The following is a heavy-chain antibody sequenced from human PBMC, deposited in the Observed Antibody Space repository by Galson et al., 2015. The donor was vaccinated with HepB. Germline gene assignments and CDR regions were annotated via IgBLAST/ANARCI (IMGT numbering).Heavy chain of an antibody. V-gene: IGHV3-30*18. Sequence: SLRLSCAASGFTFSSYGMHWVRQAPGKGLEWVAVISYDGSNKYYADSVKGRFTISRDNSKNTLYLQMNSLRAEDTAVYYCAKGGEALFDYWGQGTLVTVSS. CDR2: ISYDGSNK. CDR1: GFTFSSYG. J-gene: IGHJ4*02. D-gene: IGHD7-27*01. CDR3: AKGGEALFDY.